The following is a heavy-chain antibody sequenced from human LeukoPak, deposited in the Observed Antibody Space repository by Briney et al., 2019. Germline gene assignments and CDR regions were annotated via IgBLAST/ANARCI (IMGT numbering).Heavy chain of an antibody. Sequence: GGSLRLSCAASGFTFSSYGMHWVRQAPGKGLEWVAFIRYDGSNKYYADSVKGRFTISRDNSKNTLYLQMNSLRAEDTAVYYCAKDLGETRYAFDIWGQGTMVTVSS. J-gene: IGHJ3*02. CDR3: AKDLGETRYAFDI. CDR2: IRYDGSNK. CDR1: GFTFSSYG. D-gene: IGHD4-17*01. V-gene: IGHV3-30*02.